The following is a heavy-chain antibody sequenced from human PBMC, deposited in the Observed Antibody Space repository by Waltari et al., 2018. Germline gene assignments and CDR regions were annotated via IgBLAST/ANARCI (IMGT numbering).Heavy chain of an antibody. CDR2: SKDKRQGYTV. CDR3: ARWDTGACRN. J-gene: IGHJ4*02. V-gene: IGHV3-72*01. CDR1: GLIFSDHY. Sequence: EVQLVESGGGLVQPGGSLRLSLAASGLIFSDHYMDWVRQAPGKGLEWVGRSKDKRQGYTVEYAASVKGRFTISRDDSQNSLYLQMFSLKAEDTAVYYCARWDTGACRNWGQGTLVTVSS. D-gene: IGHD1-1*01.